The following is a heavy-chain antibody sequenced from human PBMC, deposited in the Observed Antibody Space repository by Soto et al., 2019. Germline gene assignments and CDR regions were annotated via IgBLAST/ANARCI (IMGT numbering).Heavy chain of an antibody. D-gene: IGHD5-18*01. Sequence: GGSLRLSCAASGFTFSHHWMHWVRQSPGKGLVWVSRINGDESTTDYADSVQGRFAISRDNTKNTLYLQMNSLGDEDTAVYYCARDRGYNYGSAFDPWGQGILVTVSS. CDR1: GFTFSHHW. CDR2: INGDESTT. CDR3: ARDRGYNYGSAFDP. V-gene: IGHV3-74*01. J-gene: IGHJ5*02.